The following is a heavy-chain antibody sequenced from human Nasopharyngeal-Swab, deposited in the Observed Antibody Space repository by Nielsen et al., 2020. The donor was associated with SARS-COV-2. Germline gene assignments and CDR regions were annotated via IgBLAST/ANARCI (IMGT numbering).Heavy chain of an antibody. J-gene: IGHJ6*03. CDR1: GGTFSSYA. V-gene: IGHV1-69*10. CDR3: ARVSLAYSPSWPYYYYYMDV. Sequence: SVKVSCKASGGTFSSYAISWVRQAPGQGLEWMGGIIPILGIANYAQKFQGRVTITADKSTSTAYMELSSLRSEDTAVYYCARVSLAYSPSWPYYYYYMDVWGKGTTVTVSS. CDR2: IIPILGIA. D-gene: IGHD4-11*01.